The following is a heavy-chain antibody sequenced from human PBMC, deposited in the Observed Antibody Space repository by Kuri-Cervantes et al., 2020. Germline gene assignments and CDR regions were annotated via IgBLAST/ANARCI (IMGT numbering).Heavy chain of an antibody. V-gene: IGHV3-53*01. J-gene: IGHJ4*02. CDR1: GFTVSSNY. D-gene: IGHD6-19*01. Sequence: GGSLRLSCAASGFTVSSNYMSWVRQAPGKGLEWVSVIYSGGSTYYADSVKGRFTISRDNSKNTLYLQMNSLRAEDTAVYYCARVDGIAVAGTDSQGYFDYWGQGTLVTVSS. CDR3: ARVDGIAVAGTDSQGYFDY. CDR2: IYSGGST.